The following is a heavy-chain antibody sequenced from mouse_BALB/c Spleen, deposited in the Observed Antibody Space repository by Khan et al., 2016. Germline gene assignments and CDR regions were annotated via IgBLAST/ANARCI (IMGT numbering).Heavy chain of an antibody. CDR2: ISDSGSN. CDR1: DDSITSGY. V-gene: IGHV3-8*02. Sequence: EVQLQESGPSLVKPSQTLSLTCSVTDDSITSGYWNWIRKFPGNKLEYMVYISDSGSNYYNPSLKSRISITRDTSKNQYYLQLNSVTTEDTATYYCARSVRATMDYWGQGTSVTGSS. CDR3: ARSVRATMDY. J-gene: IGHJ4*01. D-gene: IGHD3-1*01.